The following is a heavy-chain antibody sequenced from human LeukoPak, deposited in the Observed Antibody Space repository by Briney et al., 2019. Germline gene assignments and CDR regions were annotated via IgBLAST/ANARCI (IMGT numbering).Heavy chain of an antibody. D-gene: IGHD4-17*01. J-gene: IGHJ4*02. V-gene: IGHV3-30*01. Sequence: GGSLRLSCAASGFTFSSYAMHWVRQAPGKGLEWVAVISYDGSNKYYADSVKGRFTISRDNSKNTLYLQMNSLRAEDTAVYYCASEELYGDYPFDYWGQGTLVTVSS. CDR2: ISYDGSNK. CDR1: GFTFSSYA. CDR3: ASEELYGDYPFDY.